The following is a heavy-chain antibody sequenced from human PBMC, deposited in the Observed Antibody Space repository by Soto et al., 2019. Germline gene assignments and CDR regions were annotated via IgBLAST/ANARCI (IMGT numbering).Heavy chain of an antibody. D-gene: IGHD1-1*01. CDR3: ARDKRAGRNEFYGMDV. CDR2: ISSSSSYI. J-gene: IGHJ6*02. Sequence: EVQLVESGGGLVKPGGSLRLSCAASGFTFSSYSMNWVRQAPGKGLEWVSSISSSSSYIYYADSVKGRFTISRDNAKNSLYLQMNSLRAEDTAVYYCARDKRAGRNEFYGMDVWGQGTTVTVSS. V-gene: IGHV3-21*01. CDR1: GFTFSSYS.